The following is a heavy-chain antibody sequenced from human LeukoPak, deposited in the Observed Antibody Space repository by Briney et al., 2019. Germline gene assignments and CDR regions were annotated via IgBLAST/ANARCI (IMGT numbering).Heavy chain of an antibody. D-gene: IGHD3-3*01. CDR1: GFTFDDYG. J-gene: IGHJ4*02. V-gene: IGHV3-20*04. CDR3: ARTGDYDFWSPFDY. Sequence: GGSLRLSCAASGFTFDDYGMSWVRQAPGKGLEWVSGINWNGGSTGYADSVKGRSTISRDNAKNSLYLQMNSLRAEDTALYYCARTGDYDFWSPFDYWGQGTLVTVSS. CDR2: INWNGGST.